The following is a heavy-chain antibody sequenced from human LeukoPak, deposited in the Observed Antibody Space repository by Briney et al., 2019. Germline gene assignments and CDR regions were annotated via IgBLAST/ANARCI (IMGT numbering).Heavy chain of an antibody. CDR2: TYYSGST. D-gene: IGHD4-23*01. CDR1: GFFVGSNY. J-gene: IGHJ2*01. Sequence: GSLRLSCAASGFFVGSNYMSWIRQPPGKGLEWIGSTYYSGSTYSNPSFKSRVTISVDTSKNQFSLKLSSVTAADTAVYYCARHLGGNSNDWYFDLWGRGTLVTVSS. CDR3: ARHLGGNSNDWYFDL. V-gene: IGHV4-39*01.